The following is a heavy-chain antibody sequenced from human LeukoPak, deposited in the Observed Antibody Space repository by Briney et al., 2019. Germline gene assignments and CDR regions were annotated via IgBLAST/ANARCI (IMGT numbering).Heavy chain of an antibody. Sequence: SETLSLTCTVSGGSIRSSSYYWGWIRQPRGKGLECIVSIYYSGSTYYNASLKSRGTISVDTSKNQFSLKLNSVTAADTAVYFCARQVVAVAGTGYFDYWGQGTLVTVSS. CDR2: IYYSGST. CDR3: ARQVVAVAGTGYFDY. D-gene: IGHD6-19*01. CDR1: GGSIRSSSYY. V-gene: IGHV4-39*01. J-gene: IGHJ4*02.